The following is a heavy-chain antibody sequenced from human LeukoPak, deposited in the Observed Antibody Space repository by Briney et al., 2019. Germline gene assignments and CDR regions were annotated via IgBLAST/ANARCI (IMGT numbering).Heavy chain of an antibody. CDR3: ACAYYDILGGHFDY. J-gene: IGHJ4*02. Sequence: KPSETLSLTCTVSYGSISDISYYWGWIRQPPGKGLEWIGSIYYSGRTYYNSSLKSRVTISVDTSKNQFSLKVASVTAADTAVYYCACAYYDILGGHFDYWGQGTLVTVSS. CDR2: IYYSGRT. D-gene: IGHD3-9*01. CDR1: YGSISDISYY. V-gene: IGHV4-39*07.